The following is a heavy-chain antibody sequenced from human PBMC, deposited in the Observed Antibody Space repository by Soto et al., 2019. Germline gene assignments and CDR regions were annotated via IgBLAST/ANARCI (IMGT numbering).Heavy chain of an antibody. CDR1: GFTFSDYY. Sequence: GGSLRLSCAASGFTFSDYYMSWIRQAPGKGLEWASYISSSSSYTNYADSVKGRFTISRDNAKNSLYLQMNSLRAEDTAVYYCAREVADSSGNHLSNRFVPWGQGTLVTVSS. J-gene: IGHJ5*02. V-gene: IGHV3-11*06. CDR3: AREVADSSGNHLSNRFVP. CDR2: ISSSSSYT. D-gene: IGHD3-22*01.